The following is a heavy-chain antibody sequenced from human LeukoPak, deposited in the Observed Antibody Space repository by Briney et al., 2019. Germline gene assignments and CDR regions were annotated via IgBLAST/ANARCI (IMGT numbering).Heavy chain of an antibody. CDR1: GFTFSSYA. CDR2: ISGSGGST. V-gene: IGHV3-23*01. D-gene: IGHD6-13*01. Sequence: PGGSLRLSCAASGFTFSSYAMSWVRQAPGKGLEWVSAISGSGGSTYYADSVRGRFTLSRDNSKNTLYLQMNSLRAEDTAVYYCAKRMGPSIAATDLDYWGQGTLVTVSS. CDR3: AKRMGPSIAATDLDY. J-gene: IGHJ4*02.